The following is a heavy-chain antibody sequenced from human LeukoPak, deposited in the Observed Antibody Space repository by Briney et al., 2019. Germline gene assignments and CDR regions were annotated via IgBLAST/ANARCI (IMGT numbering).Heavy chain of an antibody. D-gene: IGHD2-2*01. V-gene: IGHV4-34*01. CDR1: GGSFSGYY. CDR3: GRNREPAATIDY. Sequence: SETLSLTCAVYGGSFSGYYWNWIRQPPGKGLEWIGEINHSGSTTYNPSLKSRVTISVDTSKNQFSLRQSSVTAADTAVYFCGRNREPAATIDYWGQGTLVTVSS. CDR2: INHSGST. J-gene: IGHJ4*02.